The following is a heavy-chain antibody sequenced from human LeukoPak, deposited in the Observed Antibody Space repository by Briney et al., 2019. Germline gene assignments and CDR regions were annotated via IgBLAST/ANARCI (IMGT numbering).Heavy chain of an antibody. CDR1: GGTFSSYA. CDR2: IIPIFGTA. V-gene: IGHV1-69*05. J-gene: IGHJ4*02. CDR3: AIRLAYCGGDCYSLSY. D-gene: IGHD2-21*02. Sequence: ASVKVSCKASGGTFSSYAISWVRQAPGQGLGWMGGIIPIFGTANYAQKFQGRVTITTDESTSTAYMELSSLRSEDTAVYYCAIRLAYCGGDCYSLSYWGQGTLVTVSS.